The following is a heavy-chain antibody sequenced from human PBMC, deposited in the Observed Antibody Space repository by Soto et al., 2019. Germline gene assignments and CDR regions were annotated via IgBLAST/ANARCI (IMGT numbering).Heavy chain of an antibody. CDR1: GGSISSGGYY. CDR2: IYYSGST. CDR3: ARLFAAWRYFDY. V-gene: IGHV4-31*03. J-gene: IGHJ4*02. Sequence: SETLSLTCTVAGGSISSGGYYWSWIRQHPGKGLEWIGYIYYSGSTYYNPSLKSRVTISVDTSKNQFSLKLSSVTAADTAVYYCARLFAAWRYFDYWGQGTLVTVSS. D-gene: IGHD3-3*01.